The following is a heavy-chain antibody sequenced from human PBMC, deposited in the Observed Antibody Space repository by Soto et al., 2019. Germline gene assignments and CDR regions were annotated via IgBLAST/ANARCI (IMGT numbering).Heavy chain of an antibody. V-gene: IGHV3-23*01. CDR1: GFTFSSYA. CDR2: ISGSGGST. J-gene: IGHJ4*02. D-gene: IGHD3-10*01. Sequence: GGSLRLSCAASGFTFSSYAMSWVRQAPGKGLEWVSAISGSGGSTYYADSVKGRFTISRDNSKNTLYLQMNSLRAEDTAVYYCAKARRRKTYYYGSGSEDTPNWGQGTLVTVSS. CDR3: AKARRRKTYYYGSGSEDTPN.